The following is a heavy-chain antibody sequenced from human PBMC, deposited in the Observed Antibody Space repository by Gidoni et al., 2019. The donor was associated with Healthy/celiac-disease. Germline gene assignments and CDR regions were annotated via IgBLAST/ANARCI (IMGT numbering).Heavy chain of an antibody. J-gene: IGHJ4*02. D-gene: IGHD6-13*01. CDR2: INPSGGST. Sequence: QVQLVQSGAEVKKPGASVKVSCQASGYTFTSYYMHWVRQAPGQGLEWMGIINPSGGSTSYAQKFQGRVTMTRDTSTSTVYMELSSLRSEDTAVYYCARDGLSGRRSYSSSWSDYWGQGTLVTVSS. CDR1: GYTFTSYY. V-gene: IGHV1-46*01. CDR3: ARDGLSGRRSYSSSWSDY.